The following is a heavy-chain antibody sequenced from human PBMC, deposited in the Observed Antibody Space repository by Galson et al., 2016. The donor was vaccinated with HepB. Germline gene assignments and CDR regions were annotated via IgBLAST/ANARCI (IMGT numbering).Heavy chain of an antibody. V-gene: IGHV3-23*01. J-gene: IGHJ6*02. CDR2: ISDSGDTS. CDR1: GFTFTSYA. Sequence: SLRLSCAASGFTFTSYAMNWVRQAPGKGLEWVSAISDSGDTSYYADSVKGQFTISRGNSKNTLYLQMNSLRAEDTAVYYCAKTTLTYYSYGMDVWGQGTTVTVSS. D-gene: IGHD4-11*01. CDR3: AKTTLTYYSYGMDV.